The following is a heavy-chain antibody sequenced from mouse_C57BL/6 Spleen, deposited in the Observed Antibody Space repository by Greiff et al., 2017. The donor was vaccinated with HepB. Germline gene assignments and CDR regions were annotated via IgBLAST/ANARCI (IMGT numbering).Heavy chain of an antibody. D-gene: IGHD1-1*01. V-gene: IGHV5-4*03. CDR3: ARGGLYGSRYWYFDV. J-gene: IGHJ1*03. Sequence: EVKLVESGGGLVKPGGSLKLSCAASGFTFSSYAMSWVRQTPEKRLEWVATISDGGSYTYYPDNVKGRFTISRDNAKNNLYLQMSHLKSEDTAMYYCARGGLYGSRYWYFDVWGTGTTVTVSS. CDR1: GFTFSSYA. CDR2: ISDGGSYT.